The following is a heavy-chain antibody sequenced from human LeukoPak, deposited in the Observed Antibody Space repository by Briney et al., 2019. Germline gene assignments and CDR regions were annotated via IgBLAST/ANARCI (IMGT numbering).Heavy chain of an antibody. Sequence: ASVKVSCKASGYTFTGYYMHWVRQAPGQGLEWMGWINPNSGGTNYAQKFQGRVTMTRDTSISTAYMELSRLGSDDTAVYYCARAGYYYDSSGYWKAWGQGTLVTVSS. CDR3: ARAGYYYDSSGYWKA. CDR2: INPNSGGT. J-gene: IGHJ5*02. D-gene: IGHD3-22*01. V-gene: IGHV1-2*02. CDR1: GYTFTGYY.